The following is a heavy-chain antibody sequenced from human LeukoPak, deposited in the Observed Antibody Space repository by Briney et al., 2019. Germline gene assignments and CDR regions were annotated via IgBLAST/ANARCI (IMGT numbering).Heavy chain of an antibody. Sequence: PSETLSLTCTVSGGSIRSSYYYWGWIRQPPGKGLEWIGYIYYSGSTYYNPSLKSRVTISVDTSKNQFSLKLSSATAADTAVYYCARVACSGGSCWFDPWGQGTLVTVSS. J-gene: IGHJ5*02. D-gene: IGHD2-15*01. CDR1: GGSIRSSYYY. CDR2: IYYSGST. V-gene: IGHV4-31*03. CDR3: ARVACSGGSCWFDP.